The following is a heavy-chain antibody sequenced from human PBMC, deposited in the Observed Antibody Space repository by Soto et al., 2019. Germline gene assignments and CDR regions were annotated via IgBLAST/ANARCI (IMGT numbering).Heavy chain of an antibody. CDR3: ACARPGGILTGYFPFDY. CDR1: GFTFSSYW. J-gene: IGHJ4*02. Sequence: GGSLRLSCAASGFTFSSYWMHWVRQAPGKGLVWVSRINSDGSSTSYADSVKGRFTISRDNAKNTLYLQMNSLRAEDTAVYYCACARPGGILTGYFPFDYWGQGTLVTVSS. CDR2: INSDGSST. D-gene: IGHD3-9*01. V-gene: IGHV3-74*01.